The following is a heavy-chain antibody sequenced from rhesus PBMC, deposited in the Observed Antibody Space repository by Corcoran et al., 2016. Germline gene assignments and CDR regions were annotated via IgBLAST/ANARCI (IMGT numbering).Heavy chain of an antibody. J-gene: IGHJ4*01. CDR2: ISPSDSDT. CDR1: GYSFNSYW. Sequence: EVQLVQSGAEVKRPGESLKISCKTSGYSFNSYWISGVREMPGKGRAWMGAISPSDSDTRYRPSFQGQVTISADKSISTTYLQWSSLKASDSATYYCAKEYSAAAGLFDYWGQGVLVTVSS. CDR3: AKEYSAAAGLFDY. V-gene: IGHV5-2*01. D-gene: IGHD6-25*01.